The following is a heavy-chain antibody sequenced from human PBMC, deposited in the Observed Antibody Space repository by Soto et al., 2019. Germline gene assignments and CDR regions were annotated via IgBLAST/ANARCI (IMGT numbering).Heavy chain of an antibody. V-gene: IGHV1-3*02. D-gene: IGHD3-16*01. CDR3: ARDGGSGMDV. Sequence: ASVKVSCKACGYTFSIYSMHWVRQAPGQRREWMGWSNAANGHTQYSQDLQGRVTITRDTSASTAYMELSSLRSEDMAVYYCARDGGSGMDVWGQGTTVTVSS. CDR1: GYTFSIYS. CDR2: SNAANGHT. J-gene: IGHJ6*02.